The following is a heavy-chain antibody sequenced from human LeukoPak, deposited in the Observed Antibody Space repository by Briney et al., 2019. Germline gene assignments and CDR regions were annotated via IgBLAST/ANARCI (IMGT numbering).Heavy chain of an antibody. CDR3: ARPGYSRGWYYFDY. CDR1: GYTFTSYG. D-gene: IGHD6-19*01. V-gene: IGHV1-69*05. CDR2: IIPIFGTA. J-gene: IGHJ4*02. Sequence: ASVKVSCKASGYTFTSYGISWVRQAPGQGLEWMGRIIPIFGTANYAQKFQGRVTITTDESTSTAYMELSSLRSEDTAVYYCARPGYSRGWYYFDYWGQGTLVTVSS.